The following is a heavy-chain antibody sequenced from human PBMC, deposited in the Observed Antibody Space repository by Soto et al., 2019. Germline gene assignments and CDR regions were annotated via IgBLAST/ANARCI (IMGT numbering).Heavy chain of an antibody. CDR1: GFTFSSYA. V-gene: IGHV3-23*01. D-gene: IGHD6-6*01. Sequence: GGSLRLSCAASGFTFSSYAMSWVRQAPGKGLEWVSAISGSGGSTYYADSVKGRFTISRDNSKNTLYLQMNSLRAEATAVYYCAKVEGPYSSSSRYYYGMDVWGQGTTVTVSS. CDR3: AKVEGPYSSSSRYYYGMDV. CDR2: ISGSGGST. J-gene: IGHJ6*02.